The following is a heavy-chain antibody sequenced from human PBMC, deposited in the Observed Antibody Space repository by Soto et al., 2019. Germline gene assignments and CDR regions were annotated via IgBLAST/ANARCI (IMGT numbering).Heavy chain of an antibody. CDR2: TRNKANSYST. D-gene: IGHD4-17*01. CDR1: GFTFSDHY. J-gene: IGHJ4*02. V-gene: IGHV3-72*01. CDR3: ARVALSGDPRKYSDY. Sequence: EVQLVESGGGLVQPGGSLRLSCAASGFTFSDHYMDWVRQAPGKGLEWVGRTRNKANSYSTEYAASVKGRFTISRADSKSSQSLQMNSLKTGDTAVYYYARVALSGDPRKYSDYYAQGNLVTVSS.